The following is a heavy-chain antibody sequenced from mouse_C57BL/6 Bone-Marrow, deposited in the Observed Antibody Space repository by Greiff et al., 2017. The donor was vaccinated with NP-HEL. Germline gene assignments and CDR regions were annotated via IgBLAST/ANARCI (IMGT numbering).Heavy chain of an antibody. CDR3: TTPGDLLWLRRGDY. CDR1: GFTFKDYY. V-gene: IGHV14-1*01. CDR2: IDPEGGDT. Sequence: VQLKESGAELVRPGASVQLSCTASGFTFKDYYMPWVKQRPEQGLEWIGRIDPEGGDTDYAPKFQGQATLSAATSSNPAYLQLSNLTSEDTDDYYSTTPGDLLWLRRGDYWGQGTTLTVSS. J-gene: IGHJ2*01. D-gene: IGHD2-2*01.